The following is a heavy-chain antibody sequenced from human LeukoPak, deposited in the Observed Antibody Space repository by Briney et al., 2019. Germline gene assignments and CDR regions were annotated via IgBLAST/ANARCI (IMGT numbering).Heavy chain of an antibody. J-gene: IGHJ4*02. V-gene: IGHV4-61*02. D-gene: IGHD2-15*01. CDR1: GGSISSGSYY. CDR2: IYTSGST. CDR3: AGPAAFFDY. Sequence: SETLSLTCTVSGGSISSGSYYWSWIRQPAGKGLEWIGRIYTSGSTNYNPSLKSRVTISVDTSKNQFSLKLSSVTAADTAVYYCAGPAAFFDYWGQGTLVTVSS.